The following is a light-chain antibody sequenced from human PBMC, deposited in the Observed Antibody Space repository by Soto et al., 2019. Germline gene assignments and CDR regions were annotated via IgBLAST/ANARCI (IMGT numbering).Light chain of an antibody. V-gene: IGLV1-40*01. CDR3: QSYDSSLSALYV. J-gene: IGLJ1*01. CDR1: SSNIGAGYE. Sequence: VLTQPPSVSGAPGQRVTISCTGSSSNIGAGYEVNWYQHLPGAAPKLLIYGNTNRPSGVPDRFSGSKSGTSASLAITGLQAEDEADYYCQSYDSSLSALYVFGTGTKVTVL. CDR2: GNT.